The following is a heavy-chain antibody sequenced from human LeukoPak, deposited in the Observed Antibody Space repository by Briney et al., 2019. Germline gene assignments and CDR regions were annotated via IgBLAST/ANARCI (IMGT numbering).Heavy chain of an antibody. J-gene: IGHJ4*02. Sequence: ASVKVSCKASGYTFSSYDINWVRQATGQGLEWMGWMNANSGNRGYAQKFQGRVTMTWNTPISTAYMELSSLRSEDTAVYYCARVLEEAGSVGFDYWGQGTLVTVSS. CDR1: GYTFSSYD. CDR2: MNANSGNR. D-gene: IGHD3-3*01. V-gene: IGHV1-8*01. CDR3: ARVLEEAGSVGFDY.